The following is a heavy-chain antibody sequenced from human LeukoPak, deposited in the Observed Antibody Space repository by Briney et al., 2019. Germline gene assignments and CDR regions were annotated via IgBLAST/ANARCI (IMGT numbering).Heavy chain of an antibody. V-gene: IGHV1-69*04. CDR1: GGTFSSYA. CDR3: ASRYCSGGSCYTQDTAFDI. D-gene: IGHD2-15*01. CDR2: IIPILGIA. Sequence: ASVKVSCKASGGTFSSYAISWVRQAPGQGLEWMGRIIPILGIANYAQKFQGRVTITADKSTSTAYMELSSLRSEDTAVYYCASRYCSGGSCYTQDTAFDIWGQGTMVPVSS. J-gene: IGHJ3*02.